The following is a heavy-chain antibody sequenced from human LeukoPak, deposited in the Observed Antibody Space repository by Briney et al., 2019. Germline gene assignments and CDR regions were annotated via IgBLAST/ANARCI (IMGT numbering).Heavy chain of an antibody. CDR3: ARPGVGATTGSFDY. CDR2: IYPGDSDT. J-gene: IGHJ4*02. Sequence: GESLKISCKGSGFSFTTYWIAWVRQMPGKGLEWMGIIYPGDSDTRYSPSFQGQVTISADKSISTAYLQWNSLKASDTAMYYCARPGVGATTGSFDYWGQGTLVTVSS. CDR1: GFSFTTYW. D-gene: IGHD1-26*01. V-gene: IGHV5-51*01.